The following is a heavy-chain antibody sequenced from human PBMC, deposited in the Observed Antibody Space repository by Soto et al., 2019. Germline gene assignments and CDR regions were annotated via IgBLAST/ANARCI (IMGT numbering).Heavy chain of an antibody. D-gene: IGHD6-19*01. CDR2: INSDGSST. Sequence: EVQLVESGGGLVQPGGSLRLSCAASGFTFSSYWMHWVCQAPGKGLVWVSRINSDGSSTSYADSVKGRFTISRDNAKNTLYLQMNSLRAEDTAVYYCASIAVAGTSGIDYWGQGTLVTVSS. V-gene: IGHV3-74*01. J-gene: IGHJ4*02. CDR1: GFTFSSYW. CDR3: ASIAVAGTSGIDY.